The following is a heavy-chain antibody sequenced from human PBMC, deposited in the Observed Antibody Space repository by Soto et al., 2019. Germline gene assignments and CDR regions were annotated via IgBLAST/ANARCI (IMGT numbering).Heavy chain of an antibody. Sequence: GESLKTSCKGSGYSFTSYWIGWVRQMPGKGLEWMGIIYPGDSDTRYSPSFQGQVTISADKSISTAYLQWSSLKASDTAMYYCARSGFPDYVKGYYYYGMDVWGQGTTVTVS. V-gene: IGHV5-51*01. J-gene: IGHJ6*02. D-gene: IGHD4-17*01. CDR3: ARSGFPDYVKGYYYYGMDV. CDR1: GYSFTSYW. CDR2: IYPGDSDT.